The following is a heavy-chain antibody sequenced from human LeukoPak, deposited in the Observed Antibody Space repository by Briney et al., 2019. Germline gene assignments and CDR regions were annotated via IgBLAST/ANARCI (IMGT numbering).Heavy chain of an antibody. CDR3: AKYCSSTSCPGEDL. V-gene: IGHV3-30-3*02. J-gene: IGHJ2*01. CDR1: GFTFSSYA. CDR2: ISYDGSNK. Sequence: GGSLRLSCAASGFTFSSYAMHWVRQAPGKGLEGVAVISYDGSNKYYADSVKGRFTISRDNSKNTLYLQMNSLRAEDTAVYYCAKYCSSTSCPGEDLWGRGTLVTVSS. D-gene: IGHD2-2*01.